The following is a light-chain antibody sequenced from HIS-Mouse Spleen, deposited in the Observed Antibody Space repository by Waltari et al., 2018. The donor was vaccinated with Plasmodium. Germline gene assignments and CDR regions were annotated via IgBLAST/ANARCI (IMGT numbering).Light chain of an antibody. CDR3: YSTDSSGNHRV. J-gene: IGLJ3*02. V-gene: IGLV3-10*01. Sequence: SYELTQPPSVSVSPGQKARITCSGDALPKKYAYWYQKKSGQAPVLVFYEDSKRPSGTPERFSGSSSGTMATLTISGAQVEDEADYYCYSTDSSGNHRVFGGGTKLTVL. CDR1: ALPKKY. CDR2: EDS.